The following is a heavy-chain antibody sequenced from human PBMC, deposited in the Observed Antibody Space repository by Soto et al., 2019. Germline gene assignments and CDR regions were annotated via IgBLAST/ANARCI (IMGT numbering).Heavy chain of an antibody. V-gene: IGHV3-30*18. CDR2: ISYDGSNK. J-gene: IGHJ4*02. D-gene: IGHD3-9*01. CDR3: AKDFDWLYGSSDYLDY. CDR1: GFTFSSYG. Sequence: LRLSCAASGFTFSSYGMHWVRQAPGKGLEWVAVISYDGSNKYYADSVKGRFTISRDNSKNTLYLQMNSLRAEDTAVYYCAKDFDWLYGSSDYLDYWGQGTLVTVSS.